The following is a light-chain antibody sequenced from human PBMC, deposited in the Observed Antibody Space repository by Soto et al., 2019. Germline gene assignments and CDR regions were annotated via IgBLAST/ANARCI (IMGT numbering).Light chain of an antibody. CDR3: QQYNNWLWT. CDR2: DAS. V-gene: IGKV3-15*01. CDR1: QSVSRN. J-gene: IGKJ1*01. Sequence: EIVMTQSPATLSVSPGERATLSCRASQSVSRNVAWYQQKPGQAPRLLIHDASTRATGISVRFSGSGSGTEFTLTISSVQSEDFAVDYCQQYNNWLWTFGQGTKVEIK.